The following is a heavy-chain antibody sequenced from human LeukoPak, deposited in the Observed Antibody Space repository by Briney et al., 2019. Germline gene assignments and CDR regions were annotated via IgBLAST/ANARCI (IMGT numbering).Heavy chain of an antibody. CDR3: ARRRYYDSSGLWYYFDS. V-gene: IGHV4-59*08. Sequence: SETLSLTCTVPGDSISGYYWNWIRQPPGKGLEWIGQIFYSGSTNYNPSLKSRVTMSIDTSKNQFSLSLSSVTAADTAVYYCARRRYYDSSGLWYYFDSWGQGTLVTVSS. CDR1: GDSISGYY. D-gene: IGHD3-22*01. J-gene: IGHJ4*02. CDR2: IFYSGST.